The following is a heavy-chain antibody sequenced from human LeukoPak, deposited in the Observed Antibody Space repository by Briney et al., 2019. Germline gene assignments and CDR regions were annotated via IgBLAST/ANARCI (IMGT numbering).Heavy chain of an antibody. CDR3: AKAAGPYYYDSSGYYLNL. CDR1: GFTFGDYA. CDR2: ISRNSSSI. D-gene: IGHD3-22*01. J-gene: IGHJ4*02. V-gene: IGHV3-9*01. Sequence: PGGSLRLSCAASGFTFGDYAMHWVRQAPGKGLEWVSGISRNSSSICYADSVKGRFTISRDNAKTSLYLQMNSLRAADPALYYCAKAAGPYYYDSSGYYLNLWGQGTLVTVSS.